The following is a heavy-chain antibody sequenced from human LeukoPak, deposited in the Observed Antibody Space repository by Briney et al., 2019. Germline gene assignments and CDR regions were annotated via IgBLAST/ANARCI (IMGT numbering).Heavy chain of an antibody. Sequence: GGSLRLSCAASGFTLSSSAMNWVRQAPGKGLEWVSSINNVASHIYYAGSVRGRFTISRDNAKNSVYLQMNSLRAEDTAVYYCTKDVIRGDITYFESWGQGTLVAVSS. CDR3: TKDVIRGDITYFES. J-gene: IGHJ4*02. CDR2: INNVASHI. D-gene: IGHD3-10*01. CDR1: GFTLSSSA. V-gene: IGHV3-21*04.